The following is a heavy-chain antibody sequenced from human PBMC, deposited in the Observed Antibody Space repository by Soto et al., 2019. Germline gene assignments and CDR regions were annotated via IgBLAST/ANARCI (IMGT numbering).Heavy chain of an antibody. D-gene: IGHD5-18*01. Sequence: GGSLRLSCAASGFTFSSYAMSWVRQAPGKGLEWVSAISGSGGSTYYADSVKGRFTISRDNSKNTLYLQMNSLRAEDTAVYYCAKARYSYGFQRGIDYWGQGTLVTVSS. CDR1: GFTFSSYA. CDR2: ISGSGGST. J-gene: IGHJ4*02. CDR3: AKARYSYGFQRGIDY. V-gene: IGHV3-23*01.